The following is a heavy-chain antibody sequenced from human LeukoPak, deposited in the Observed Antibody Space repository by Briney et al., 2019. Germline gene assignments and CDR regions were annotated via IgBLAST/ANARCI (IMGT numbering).Heavy chain of an antibody. CDR2: IRYDGSNK. V-gene: IGHV3-30*02. Sequence: GGSLRLSCAASGFTFSGYGMHWVPQAPGKGLEWVAFIRYDGSNKYYADSVKGRFTISRDNSKNTLYLQMNSLRAEDTAVYYCAKAGGGYDKDFDYWGQGTLVTVSS. D-gene: IGHD5-12*01. J-gene: IGHJ4*02. CDR3: AKAGGGYDKDFDY. CDR1: GFTFSGYG.